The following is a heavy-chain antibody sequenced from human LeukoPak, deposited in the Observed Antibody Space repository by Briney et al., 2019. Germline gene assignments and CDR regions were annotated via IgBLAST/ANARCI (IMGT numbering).Heavy chain of an antibody. CDR1: EFSFSSYA. D-gene: IGHD1-26*01. CDR2: ISGSGATT. V-gene: IGHV3-23*01. CDR3: AKDSQYSATYGQIY. J-gene: IGHJ4*02. Sequence: PGRSLRLSCAASEFSFSSYAMHWVRQAPGKGLEWVSAISGSGATTYYADSVKGRFTVSRDNSKNTLYLQMNSLRAEDTAVYYCAKDSQYSATYGQIYWGQGTLVTVSS.